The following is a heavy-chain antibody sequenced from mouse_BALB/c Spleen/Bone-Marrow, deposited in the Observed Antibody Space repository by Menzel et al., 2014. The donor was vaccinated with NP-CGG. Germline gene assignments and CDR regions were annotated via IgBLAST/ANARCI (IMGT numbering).Heavy chain of an antibody. D-gene: IGHD2-14*01. V-gene: IGHV14-3*02. CDR1: GFNIKDTY. Sequence: EVKVVESGAELVKPGASVKLSCTASGFNIKDTYMHWVEQRPEQGLEWIGRIDPANGNTKYDPKFQGKATITADTSSNTAYLQLSSLTSEDAAVYYCARYRLGTYFDYWGQGTALTVSS. CDR2: IDPANGNT. J-gene: IGHJ2*01. CDR3: ARYRLGTYFDY.